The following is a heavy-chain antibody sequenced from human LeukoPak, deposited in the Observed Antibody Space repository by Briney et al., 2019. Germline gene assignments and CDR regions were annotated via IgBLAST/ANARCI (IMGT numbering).Heavy chain of an antibody. CDR1: GYTFTDYF. CDR2: INVYIGGA. D-gene: IGHD2-15*01. J-gene: IGHJ6*02. Sequence: GASVKVSCKVSGYTFTDYFMHWVRQVPGQGLEWMGCINVYIGGAHYAQNFQGRLSVTRDTSINTLYMELNSLRSDDTAVYYCARDILGRSNGGSNYFGMEVWGQGTTVTVSS. CDR3: ARDILGRSNGGSNYFGMEV. V-gene: IGHV1-2*02.